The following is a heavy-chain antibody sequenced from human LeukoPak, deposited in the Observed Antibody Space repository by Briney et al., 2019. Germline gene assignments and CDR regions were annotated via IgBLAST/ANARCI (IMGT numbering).Heavy chain of an antibody. V-gene: IGHV3-7*01. CDR1: GFTFSSYW. CDR2: IKQDGSEK. J-gene: IGHJ4*02. D-gene: IGHD3-3*01. CDR3: ARGGHIYDFWSGYYTDDFDY. Sequence: PGGSLRLSCAASGFTFSSYWMSWVRQAPGKGLEWVANIKQDGSEKYYVDSVKGRFTISRDNAKNSLYLQMNSLRAEDTAVYYCARGGHIYDFWSGYYTDDFDYWGLGTLVTVSS.